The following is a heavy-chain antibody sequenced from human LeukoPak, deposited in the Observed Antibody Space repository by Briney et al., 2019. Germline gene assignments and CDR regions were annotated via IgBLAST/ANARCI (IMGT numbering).Heavy chain of an antibody. CDR2: INAGNGNT. Sequence: ASVKVSCKASGYTFTSYAMHWVRQAPGQRLEWMGWINAGNGNTKYSQKFQGRVTITRDTSASTAYMELSSLRSEDTAVYYCAREYCSSTSCYPNWFDPWGQGTLVTVSS. CDR3: AREYCSSTSCYPNWFDP. J-gene: IGHJ5*02. CDR1: GYTFTSYA. D-gene: IGHD2-2*01. V-gene: IGHV1-3*01.